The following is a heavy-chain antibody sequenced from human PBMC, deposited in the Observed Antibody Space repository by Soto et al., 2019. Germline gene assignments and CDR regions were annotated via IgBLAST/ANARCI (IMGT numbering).Heavy chain of an antibody. V-gene: IGHV3-66*01. CDR3: ATSGSKPRFDF. CDR1: GFTFISNY. Sequence: GGSLRLSCAASGFTFISNYMCWVRQAPGKRLEWVSLTDSAGTTYNAESLKDRLISSRDNSKNTLYLQMNSLGVDDTAVYYCATSGSKPRFDFWGQGTLVTVSS. CDR2: TDSAGTT. D-gene: IGHD1-26*01. J-gene: IGHJ4*02.